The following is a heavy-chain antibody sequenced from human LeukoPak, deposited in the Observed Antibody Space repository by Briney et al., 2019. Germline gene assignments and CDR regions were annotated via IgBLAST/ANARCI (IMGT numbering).Heavy chain of an antibody. V-gene: IGHV1-8*03. J-gene: IGHJ6*04. CDR2: MNPNSGNT. CDR1: GYTFTSYD. Sequence: ASVKVSCKASGYTFTSYDINWVRQATGQGLEWMGWMNPNSGNTGYAQKFQGRVTITRNTSKSTAYTELSSLRSEDTAVYYCARGLVVPAARAMDVWGKGTTVTVSS. CDR3: ARGLVVPAARAMDV. D-gene: IGHD2-2*01.